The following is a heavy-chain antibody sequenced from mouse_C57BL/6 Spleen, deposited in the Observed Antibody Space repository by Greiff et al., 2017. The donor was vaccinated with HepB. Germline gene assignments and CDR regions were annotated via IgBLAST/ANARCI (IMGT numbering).Heavy chain of an antibody. D-gene: IGHD2-4*01. CDR1: GYTFTDYY. CDR3: ARRYYDYDDGGYFDY. J-gene: IGHJ2*01. Sequence: EVQLQQSGPELVKPGASVKISCKASGYTFTDYYMNWVKQSHGKSLEWIGDINPNNGGTSYNQKFKGKATLTVDKSSSTAYMELRSLTSEDSAVYYCARRYYDYDDGGYFDYWGQGTTLTVSS. CDR2: INPNNGGT. V-gene: IGHV1-26*01.